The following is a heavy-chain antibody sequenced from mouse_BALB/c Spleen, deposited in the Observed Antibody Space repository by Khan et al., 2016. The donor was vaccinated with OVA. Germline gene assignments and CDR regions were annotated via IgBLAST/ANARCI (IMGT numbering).Heavy chain of an antibody. V-gene: IGHV5-9-3*01. CDR1: GFTFSSYA. D-gene: IGHD2-2*01. Sequence: EVELVESGGGVVKPGGSLKLSCSASGFTFSSYAMSWVRQTPEKRLEWVATISSGGHYTFYPDSEKGRFTISRDSAKNTLYLQMSSLRSEDAAMYYCARSLVDYYAMDYWGQGTSVTVSS. CDR2: ISSGGHYT. J-gene: IGHJ4*01. CDR3: ARSLVDYYAMDY.